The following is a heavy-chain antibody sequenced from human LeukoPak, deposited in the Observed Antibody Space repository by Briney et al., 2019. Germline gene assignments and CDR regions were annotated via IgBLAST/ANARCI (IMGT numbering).Heavy chain of an antibody. CDR3: ARDGYMAYYFDY. D-gene: IGHD5-24*01. CDR2: INPSGGST. CDR1: GYTFTGYY. V-gene: IGHV1-46*01. J-gene: IGHJ4*02. Sequence: GASVKVSYKASGYTFTGYYMHWVRQAPGQGLEWMGIINPSGGSTSYAQKFQGRVTMTRDMSTSTVYMELSSLRSEDTAVYYCARDGYMAYYFDYWGQGTLVTVSS.